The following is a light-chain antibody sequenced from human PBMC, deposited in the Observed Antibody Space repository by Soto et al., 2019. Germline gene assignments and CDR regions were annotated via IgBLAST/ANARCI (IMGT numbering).Light chain of an antibody. CDR3: LQDYSYPWT. CDR1: QGIRND. CDR2: AAS. V-gene: IGKV1-6*01. Sequence: AIQMTQSPSSLSASVGDSVTITCRASQGIRNDLSWYQQTPGKAPNLLIYAASSLQSGVPSRFSGSGSGTDFTLTISSLQTEDFATYYCLQDYSYPWTFGLGTKVEIK. J-gene: IGKJ1*01.